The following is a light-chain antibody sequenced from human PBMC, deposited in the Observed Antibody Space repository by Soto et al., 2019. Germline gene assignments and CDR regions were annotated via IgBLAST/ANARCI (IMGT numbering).Light chain of an antibody. CDR1: QSVGSY. CDR2: GAS. J-gene: IGKJ3*01. V-gene: IGKV3-11*01. CDR3: QQRSSWPSIT. Sequence: EIVLTQSPATLSLSPGERATLSCRASQSVGSYLAWYQQKPGQAPRLLIYGASNRATGIPVRFSGSGSGTDFILTISSLAPEDFALYYCQQRSSWPSITFGPGTKVDV.